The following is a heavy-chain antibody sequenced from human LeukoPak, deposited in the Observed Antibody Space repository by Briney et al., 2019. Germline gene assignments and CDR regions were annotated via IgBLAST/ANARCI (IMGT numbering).Heavy chain of an antibody. CDR2: IKQDGSET. CDR1: RFIFSNYW. Sequence: GGSLRLSRATSRFIFSNYWMSWVRQAPGKGLEWVANIKQDGSETYYVDSVKGRFTISRDDAKNSLYLQMNSLRAEDTAVYYCARLYQHDSSTYRPVDYWGQGTLVSVSS. J-gene: IGHJ4*02. CDR3: ARLYQHDSSTYRPVDY. V-gene: IGHV3-7*01. D-gene: IGHD3-22*01.